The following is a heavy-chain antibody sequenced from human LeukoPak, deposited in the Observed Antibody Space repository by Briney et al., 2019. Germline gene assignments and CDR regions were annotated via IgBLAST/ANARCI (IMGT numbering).Heavy chain of an antibody. CDR1: GFTLSSYW. V-gene: IGHV3-74*01. J-gene: IGHJ4*02. D-gene: IGHD1-1*01. CDR2: INGGGSST. CDR3: ARDGTRGNFDF. Sequence: GGSLRLSCAASGFTLSSYWMHWVRQAPGKGLVWVSRINGGGSSTSYADSVKGRFTISRDNARDTLYLQMNTQRAEDTAVYYCARDGTRGNFDFWGQGTLVTVSS.